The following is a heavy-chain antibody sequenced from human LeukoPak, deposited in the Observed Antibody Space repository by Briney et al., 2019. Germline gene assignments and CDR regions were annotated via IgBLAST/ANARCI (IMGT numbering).Heavy chain of an antibody. J-gene: IGHJ4*02. V-gene: IGHV1-2*02. CDR3: ARVGTTATTFDY. CDR2: INPNSGGT. Sequence: ASVKVSCKASGYTFTGYYMHWVRQAPGQGLEWMGWINPNSGGTNYAQKFQDRVTMTRDTSNSTAYMELSRLTSDDTAVFYCARVGTTATTFDYWGQGTLVTVSS. D-gene: IGHD4-17*01. CDR1: GYTFTGYY.